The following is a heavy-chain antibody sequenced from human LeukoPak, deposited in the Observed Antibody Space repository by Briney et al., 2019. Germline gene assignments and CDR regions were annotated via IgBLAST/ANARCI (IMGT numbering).Heavy chain of an antibody. J-gene: IGHJ4*02. CDR3: ATVIPFFGSGSFDY. D-gene: IGHD3-10*01. Sequence: SVKVSCKASGGTFSSYTISWVRQAPGQGLEWMGGIIPIFGTANYAQKFQGRVTMTEDTSTDTAYMELSSLRSEDTAVYYCATVIPFFGSGSFDYWGQGTLVTVSS. CDR2: IIPIFGTA. V-gene: IGHV1-69*06. CDR1: GGTFSSYT.